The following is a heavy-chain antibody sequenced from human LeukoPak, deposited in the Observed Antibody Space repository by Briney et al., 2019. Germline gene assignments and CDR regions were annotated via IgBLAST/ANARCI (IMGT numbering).Heavy chain of an antibody. CDR2: ISSSGSTI. V-gene: IGHV3-48*03. CDR1: GFTFSSYE. CDR3: AELGITMIGGV. Sequence: PGGSLRLSCAASGFTFSSYEMNWVRQAPGKGLEWVSYISSSGSTIYYADSVKGRFTISRDNAKNSFDLQMTSLRGEDTAVYYCAELGITMIGGVWGKGTTVTISS. D-gene: IGHD3-10*02. J-gene: IGHJ6*04.